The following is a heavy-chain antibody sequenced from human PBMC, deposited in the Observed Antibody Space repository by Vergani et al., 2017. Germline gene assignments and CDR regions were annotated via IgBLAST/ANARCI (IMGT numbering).Heavy chain of an antibody. CDR2: ISGSGGST. CDR1: GFTFSSYA. V-gene: IGHV3-23*01. Sequence: EVQLLESGGGLVQPGGSLRLSCAASGFTFSSYAMSWVRQAPGKGLEWVSAISGSGGSTYYVDSVKGRFTISRDNSKNTLYLQMNSLRAEDTAVYCCAKDKSVAARPVYYFDYWGQGTLVTVSS. D-gene: IGHD6-6*01. J-gene: IGHJ4*02. CDR3: AKDKSVAARPVYYFDY.